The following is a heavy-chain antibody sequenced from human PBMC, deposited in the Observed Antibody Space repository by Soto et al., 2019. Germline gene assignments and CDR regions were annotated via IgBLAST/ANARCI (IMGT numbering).Heavy chain of an antibody. CDR3: ARGRIFGYSDYEPLGGLEY. CDR2: MNPNSGNT. Sequence: QVQLVQSGAEVKKPGASMKVSCKASGYDFSSFDVNWVRQAPGQGLEWMGWMNPNSGNTGYAQRFQGRVSMTRNTAISTAYMEVSSLRSEDTAVYYCARGRIFGYSDYEPLGGLEYWGRGTLVTVS. J-gene: IGHJ4*02. V-gene: IGHV1-8*01. D-gene: IGHD5-12*01. CDR1: GYDFSSFD.